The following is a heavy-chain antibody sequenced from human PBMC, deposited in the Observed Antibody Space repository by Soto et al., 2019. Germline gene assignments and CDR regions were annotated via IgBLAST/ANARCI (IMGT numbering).Heavy chain of an antibody. Sequence: SETLSLTCAVDGGSFSGYYWSWIRQPPGKGLEWIGEINHSGSTNYNPSLKSRVTISVDTSKNHFSLKLSSVTAADMAVYYCARGRGYCSSTSCYTFRGFDYWGQGTLVTVS. J-gene: IGHJ4*02. CDR3: ARGRGYCSSTSCYTFRGFDY. CDR2: INHSGST. D-gene: IGHD2-2*02. V-gene: IGHV4-34*01. CDR1: GGSFSGYY.